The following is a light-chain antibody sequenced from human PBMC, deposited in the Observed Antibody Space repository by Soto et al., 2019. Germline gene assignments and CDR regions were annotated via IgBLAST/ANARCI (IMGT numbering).Light chain of an antibody. CDR1: QGISGA. CDR3: QQFHTYPVT. CDR2: DAS. J-gene: IGKJ5*01. Sequence: AIHLTQSASSLSASVGYRFTITCRASQGISGALAWYQQKPGRAPTLLIYDASSLESGVPSRFSGSESGADFTLTISSLQAEDFATYYCQQFHTYPVTFGQGTRLEIK. V-gene: IGKV1-13*02.